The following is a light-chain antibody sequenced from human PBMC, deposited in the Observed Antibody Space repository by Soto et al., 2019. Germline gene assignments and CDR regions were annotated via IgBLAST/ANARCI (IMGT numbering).Light chain of an antibody. CDR2: DAS. J-gene: IGKJ1*01. Sequence: IVLTQSPATLSLSPGERATLSCRASQSVSRRLAWYQQKPGQAPRLLIYDASNRATGIPARFSGSGSGTDFTLTISSLEPEDFAVYYCQQRSNLPPWTFGQGTKVEIK. CDR3: QQRSNLPPWT. V-gene: IGKV3-11*01. CDR1: QSVSRR.